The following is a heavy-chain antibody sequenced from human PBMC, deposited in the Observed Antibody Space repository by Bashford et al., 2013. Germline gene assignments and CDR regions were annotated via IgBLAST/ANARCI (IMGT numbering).Heavy chain of an antibody. V-gene: IGHV1-2*02. CDR1: GYTFTDYY. CDR3: ARSLAHCGGGSCSS. J-gene: IGHJ5*02. D-gene: IGHD2-15*01. Sequence: ASVKVSCEVSGYTFTDYYIHWVRQAPGQGLEWMGLINPNGGGTTYAQKFQGRVTMTRETSITTVYLEVIRLRSDDTALYYCARSLAHCGGGSCSSWGQGTLVTVSS. CDR2: INPNGGGT.